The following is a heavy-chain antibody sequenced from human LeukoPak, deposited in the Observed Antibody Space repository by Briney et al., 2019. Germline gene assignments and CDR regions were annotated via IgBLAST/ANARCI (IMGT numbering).Heavy chain of an antibody. CDR3: ARGENSKTYPVSGY. Sequence: PGGSLRLSCAASGFTFSSYGMHWVRQAPGKGLEWVAVLSNDGSSKCYMDSVKGRFTISRDNSKNTLYLQMNSLRAEDTAVYYCARGENSKTYPVSGYWGQGTLVTVSS. D-gene: IGHD2/OR15-2a*01. CDR2: LSNDGSSK. CDR1: GFTFSSYG. J-gene: IGHJ4*02. V-gene: IGHV3-30*03.